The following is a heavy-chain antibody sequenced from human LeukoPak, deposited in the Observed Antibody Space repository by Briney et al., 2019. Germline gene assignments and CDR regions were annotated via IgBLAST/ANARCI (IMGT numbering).Heavy chain of an antibody. CDR1: GGSISSSSYY. CDR3: AILYYDFWSGYFWH. Sequence: PSETLSLTCTVSGGSISSSSYYWGWIRQPPGKGLEWIGSIYHSGSTYYNPSLKSRVTISVDTSKNQFSLKLSSVTAADTAVYYCAILYYDFWSGYFWHWGQGTLVTVSS. V-gene: IGHV4-39*07. D-gene: IGHD3-3*01. CDR2: IYHSGST. J-gene: IGHJ1*01.